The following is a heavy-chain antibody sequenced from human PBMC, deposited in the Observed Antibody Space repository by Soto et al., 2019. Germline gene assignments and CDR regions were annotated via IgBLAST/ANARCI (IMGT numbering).Heavy chain of an antibody. CDR2: ISSDGGRT. Sequence: EVQLVESGGGLVQPGGSLRLSCSASGFTFSSYVMHWVRQAPGKGLEFVSAISSDGGRTYYADSVKGRFTVSRDNSKNTLYFQMSSLRTEDTAVYYCVKDGDYYDSSGDYYEGYFDSWGQGTLVTVSS. V-gene: IGHV3-64D*06. D-gene: IGHD3-22*01. CDR3: VKDGDYYDSSGDYYEGYFDS. J-gene: IGHJ4*02. CDR1: GFTFSSYV.